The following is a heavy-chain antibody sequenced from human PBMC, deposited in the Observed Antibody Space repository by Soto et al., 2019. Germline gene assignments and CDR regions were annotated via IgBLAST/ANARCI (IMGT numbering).Heavy chain of an antibody. CDR1: GGSISSYY. CDR2: IYYSGST. CDR3: ASSYDSSGYNWFDP. Sequence: SETLSLTCTVSGGSISSYYWSWILQPPGKGLEWIGYIYYSGSTNYNPSLKSRVTISVDTSKNQFSLKLSSVTAADTAVYYCASSYDSSGYNWFDPWGQGTLVTVSS. V-gene: IGHV4-59*01. J-gene: IGHJ5*02. D-gene: IGHD3-22*01.